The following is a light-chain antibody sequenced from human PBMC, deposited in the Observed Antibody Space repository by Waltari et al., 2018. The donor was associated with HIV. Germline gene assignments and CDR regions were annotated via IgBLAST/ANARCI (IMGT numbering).Light chain of an antibody. CDR1: VFAEKF. CDR2: RDI. CDR3: YSEPGNGRV. J-gene: IGLJ3*02. V-gene: IGLV3-27*01. Sequence: SVELTQPSSASVSPGQTATISCSGAVFAEKFGRWFQQKPGQAPLLLIYRDIERPSGIPDRFSASKSGTTFTLTIIEAQTDDEAAYYCYSEPGNGRVFGGGTQLTVL.